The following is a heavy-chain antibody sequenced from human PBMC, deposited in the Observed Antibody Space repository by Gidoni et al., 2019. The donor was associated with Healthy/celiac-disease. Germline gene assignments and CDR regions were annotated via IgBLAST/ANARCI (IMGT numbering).Heavy chain of an antibody. CDR2: IIPIFGTA. CDR1: GCPFSSYD. J-gene: IGHJ4*02. CDR3: AGQVYDSSGYYYARRRFDY. Sequence: QVQPVQSGAEVKKPGSSVKVACKHSGCPFSSYDNSWVRQAPGQGLEWMGGIIPIFGTANYAQKFQGRVTITADKSTGTAYMELSSLRSEDTAVYYCAGQVYDSSGYYYARRRFDYWGQGTLVTVSS. V-gene: IGHV1-69*06. D-gene: IGHD3-22*01.